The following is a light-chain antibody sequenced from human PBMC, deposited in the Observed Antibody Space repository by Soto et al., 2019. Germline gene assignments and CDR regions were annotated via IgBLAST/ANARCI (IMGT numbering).Light chain of an antibody. J-gene: IGKJ4*01. V-gene: IGKV3-15*01. CDR2: GAS. CDR1: QSVRSN. CDR3: QEYINWPSLT. Sequence: EIVLTQSPATLSVSPGERATLSRRASQSVRSNLAWYQQKPGQGPRLLIFGASTRATNIPARFSGSGSGTEFTLTISSLQSEDFAVYYCQEYINWPSLTFGGGTKVDIK.